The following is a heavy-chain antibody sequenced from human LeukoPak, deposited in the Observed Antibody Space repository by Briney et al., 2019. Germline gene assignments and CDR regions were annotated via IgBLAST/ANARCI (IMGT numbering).Heavy chain of an antibody. CDR2: IYYSGST. CDR1: GGSISSYY. J-gene: IGHJ4*02. V-gene: IGHV4-59*01. CDR3: ARVVSTVSRTFDY. D-gene: IGHD5/OR15-5a*01. Sequence: SETLSLTCTVSGGSISSYYWSWIRQPPGKGLEWIGYIYYSGSTNYNPSLKSRVTISVDTSKNQFSLKLGYVTAADTAVYYCARVVSTVSRTFDYWGQGTLVTVSS.